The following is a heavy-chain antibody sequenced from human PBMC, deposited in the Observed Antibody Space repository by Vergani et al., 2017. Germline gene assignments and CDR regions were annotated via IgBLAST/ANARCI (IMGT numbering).Heavy chain of an antibody. D-gene: IGHD5/OR15-5a*01. CDR1: GFTFSSYA. Sequence: EVKLLESGGGLVQPGGSLRLSCAASGFTFSSYAMSWVRQAPGKWLDWVSASSGSGGSTYYADSVKGRFTISRDKSKNTLYLQMNSLRSEDTAVYYCAKVLVSVDPWYFDYWGQGTLVTVSS. CDR3: AKVLVSVDPWYFDY. CDR2: SSGSGGST. V-gene: IGHV3-23*01. J-gene: IGHJ4*02.